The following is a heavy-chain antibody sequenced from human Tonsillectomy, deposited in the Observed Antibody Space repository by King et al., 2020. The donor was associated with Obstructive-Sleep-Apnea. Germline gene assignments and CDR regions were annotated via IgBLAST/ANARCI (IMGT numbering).Heavy chain of an antibody. D-gene: IGHD4-17*01. Sequence: QVQLQESGPGLVKPSETLSLTCTVSGGSISSYYWSWIRQPPGKGLEWIGYIYYSGSTNSNPSLKSRGTISVDTSKNQFSLKLSSVTAADTAVYYCAREGYGDYAFDYWGQGTLVTVSS. J-gene: IGHJ4*02. CDR1: GGSISSYY. CDR3: AREGYGDYAFDY. CDR2: IYYSGST. V-gene: IGHV4-59*01.